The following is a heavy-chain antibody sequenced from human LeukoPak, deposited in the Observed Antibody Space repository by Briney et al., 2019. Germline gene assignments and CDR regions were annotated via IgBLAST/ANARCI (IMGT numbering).Heavy chain of an antibody. CDR3: AKGSSNWYAPDY. D-gene: IGHD2-2*01. Sequence: GSLGLSFAASGFTFNNYAMSWVRPSPGKGLEWVSGLSGSGGSTYYSDSVKGRFTISRDNSKNTLYLQMNSLRGEDTAVYYCAKGSSNWYAPDYWGQGTLVTVPS. CDR1: GFTFNNYA. J-gene: IGHJ4*02. CDR2: LSGSGGST. V-gene: IGHV3-23*01.